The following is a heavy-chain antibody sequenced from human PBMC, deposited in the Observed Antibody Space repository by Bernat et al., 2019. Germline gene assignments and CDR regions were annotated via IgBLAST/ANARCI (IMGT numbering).Heavy chain of an antibody. J-gene: IGHJ4*02. V-gene: IGHV3-30-3*01. CDR3: ARVWDRDGYNWGFDY. CDR2: ISYDGSNK. Sequence: QVQLVESGGGVVQPGRSLRLSCAASGFTFSSYAMHWVRQAPGKGLEWVAVISYDGSNKYYADSVKGRFTISRDNAKNSLYLQMNSLRAEDTAVYYCARVWDRDGYNWGFDYWGQGTLVTVSS. D-gene: IGHD5-24*01. CDR1: GFTFSSYA.